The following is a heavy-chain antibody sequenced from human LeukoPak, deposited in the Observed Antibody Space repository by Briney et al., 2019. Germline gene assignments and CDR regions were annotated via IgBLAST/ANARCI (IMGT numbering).Heavy chain of an antibody. CDR1: GFTFSSYS. CDR2: ISSSSSYI. Sequence: PGGSLRLSCAASGFTFSSYSMNWVRQAPGKGLEWVSSISSSSSYIYYADSVKGRFTISRDNAKNSLYLQMNSLRAEDTAVYYCARAYSGSYYYYYYYMDVWGKGTTVTVSS. D-gene: IGHD1-26*01. V-gene: IGHV3-21*01. J-gene: IGHJ6*03. CDR3: ARAYSGSYYYYYYYMDV.